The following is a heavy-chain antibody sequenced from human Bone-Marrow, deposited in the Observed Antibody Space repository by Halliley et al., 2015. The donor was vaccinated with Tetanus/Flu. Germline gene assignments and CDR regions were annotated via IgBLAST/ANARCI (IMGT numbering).Heavy chain of an antibody. J-gene: IGHJ4*02. CDR1: GFTFSTYA. Sequence: AASGFTFSTYAMSWVRQAPGKGLEWLSDISGSGGSTYYAESVKGRFTISRDNSKNTLYLQMNSLRSEDTAVYYCAKEIYGSGSYPFDYWGQGTLVTVSS. D-gene: IGHD3-10*01. CDR3: AKEIYGSGSYPFDY. CDR2: ISGSGGST. V-gene: IGHV3-23*01.